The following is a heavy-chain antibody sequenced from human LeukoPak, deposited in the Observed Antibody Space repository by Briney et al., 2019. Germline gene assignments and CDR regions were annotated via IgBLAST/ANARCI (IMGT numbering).Heavy chain of an antibody. Sequence: GASVKVSCKAFGYTFTSYYMHWVRQAPGQGLEWMGIINPSGGSTSYAQEFQGRVTMTRDTSTSTVYMELSSLRSEDTAVYYCARRDTAMVSIDYWGQGTLVTVSS. CDR1: GYTFTSYY. J-gene: IGHJ4*02. CDR2: INPSGGST. V-gene: IGHV1-46*01. D-gene: IGHD5-18*01. CDR3: ARRDTAMVSIDY.